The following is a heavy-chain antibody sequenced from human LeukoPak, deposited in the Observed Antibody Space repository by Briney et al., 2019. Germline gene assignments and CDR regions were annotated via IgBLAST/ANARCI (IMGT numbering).Heavy chain of an antibody. CDR2: INPNSGGT. D-gene: IGHD3-10*01. CDR1: GYTFTGYY. CDR3: ARENGSSGRGFDY. Sequence: GASVKVSCKASGYTFTGYYMHWVRQAPGQGLEWMGRINPNSGGTNYAQKFQGRVTMTRDTSISTAYMELSRLRSDDTAVYYCARENGSSGRGFDYWGQGTLINVSS. J-gene: IGHJ4*02. V-gene: IGHV1-2*06.